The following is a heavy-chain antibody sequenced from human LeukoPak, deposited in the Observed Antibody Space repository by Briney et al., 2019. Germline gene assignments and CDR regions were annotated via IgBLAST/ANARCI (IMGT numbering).Heavy chain of an antibody. CDR3: ARGGWLLPYYYYYYMDV. V-gene: IGHV1-18*01. Sequence: ASVKVSCKASGYTFTSYGISWVRQAPGQGLEWMGWISAYNGNTNYAQKLQGRVTMTTDTSTSTAYMELRSLRSDDTAVYYCARGGWLLPYYYYYYMDVWGKGTTVTVSS. D-gene: IGHD3-22*01. J-gene: IGHJ6*03. CDR1: GYTFTSYG. CDR2: ISAYNGNT.